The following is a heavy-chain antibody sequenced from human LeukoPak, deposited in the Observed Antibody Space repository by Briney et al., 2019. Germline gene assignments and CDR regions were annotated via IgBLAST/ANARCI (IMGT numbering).Heavy chain of an antibody. CDR2: ISISGGST. CDR3: AKSRPGRGYGYVRWFDP. CDR1: GFTFSSYA. V-gene: IGHV3-23*01. D-gene: IGHD5-18*01. J-gene: IGHJ5*02. Sequence: GGSLRLSCAASGFTFSSYAMSWVRQAPGKGLEWVSGISISGGSTYYADSVKGRFTISRDNSKNTLYLQMNSLRAEDTAVYYCAKSRPGRGYGYVRWFDPWGQETLVTVSS.